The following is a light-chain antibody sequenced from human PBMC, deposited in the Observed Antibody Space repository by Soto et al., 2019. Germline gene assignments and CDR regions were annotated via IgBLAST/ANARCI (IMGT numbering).Light chain of an antibody. CDR1: QTISSW. J-gene: IGKJ4*01. CDR2: AAS. V-gene: IGKV1-5*01. Sequence: DIQMTQSTTTLSGSVGDRVTITCRASQTISSWLAWYQQKPGKAPKLLIYAASTLQSGVPSRFSGSGSGTDFTLTISSLQPEDFATYYCQPLNSYPALPFGGGTKVDVK. CDR3: QPLNSYPALP.